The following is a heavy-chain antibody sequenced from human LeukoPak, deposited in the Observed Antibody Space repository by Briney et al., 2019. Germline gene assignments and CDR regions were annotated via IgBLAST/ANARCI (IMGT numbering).Heavy chain of an antibody. CDR1: GGSISSYY. Sequence: SETLSLTCTVSGGSISSYYWSWIRQPAGKGLEWIGRIYTSGSTNYNPSLKSRVTMSVDTSKNQFSLKLSSVTAADTAVYYCARGLNWGIDWYFDLWGRGTLVTVSS. V-gene: IGHV4-4*07. D-gene: IGHD7-27*01. CDR3: ARGLNWGIDWYFDL. CDR2: IYTSGST. J-gene: IGHJ2*01.